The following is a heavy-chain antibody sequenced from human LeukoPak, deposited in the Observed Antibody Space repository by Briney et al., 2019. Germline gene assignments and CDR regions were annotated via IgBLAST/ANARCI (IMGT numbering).Heavy chain of an antibody. J-gene: IGHJ4*02. CDR2: IIPIFGIA. V-gene: IGHV1-69*04. Sequence: AASVKVSCKASGGTFSSYAISWVRQAPGQGLEWMGRIIPIFGIANYAQKFQGRVTITADKSTSTAYMELSSLRSEDTAVYSCARAAYCGADCHTNFDYWGQGTLVTVSS. CDR3: ARAAYCGADCHTNFDY. D-gene: IGHD2-21*02. CDR1: GGTFSSYA.